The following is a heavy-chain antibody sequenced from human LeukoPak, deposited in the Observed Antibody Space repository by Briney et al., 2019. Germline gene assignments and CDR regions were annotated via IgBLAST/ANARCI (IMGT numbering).Heavy chain of an antibody. CDR3: AEGTGYFDPFDY. CDR2: IYTSGST. J-gene: IGHJ4*02. D-gene: IGHD3-9*01. CDR1: GGSISSYY. V-gene: IGHV4-4*07. Sequence: SETLSLTCTVSGGSISSYYWSWIQQPAGKGLEWIGRIYTSGSTNYNPSLKSRVTMSVDTSKNQFSLKLSSVTAADTAVYYCAEGTGYFDPFDYWGQGTLVTVSS.